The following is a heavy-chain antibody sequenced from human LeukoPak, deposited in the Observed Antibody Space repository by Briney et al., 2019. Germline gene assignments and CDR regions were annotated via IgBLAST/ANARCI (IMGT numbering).Heavy chain of an antibody. V-gene: IGHV4-39*07. CDR3: ARGIRLRYFDY. CDR1: GGSISSSSYY. J-gene: IGHJ4*02. D-gene: IGHD3-9*01. CDR2: IYYSGST. Sequence: SETLSLTCTVSGGSISSSSYYWGWIRQPPGKGLEWIGSIYYSGSTYYNPSLKSRVTISVDTSKNQFSLKLSSVTAADTAVYYCARGIRLRYFDYWGQGTLVTVSS.